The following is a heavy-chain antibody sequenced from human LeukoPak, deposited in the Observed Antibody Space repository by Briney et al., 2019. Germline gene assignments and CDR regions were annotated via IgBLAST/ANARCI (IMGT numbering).Heavy chain of an antibody. D-gene: IGHD1-1*01. CDR2: INPNSGGT. CDR3: ARGTYPSGWFDP. CDR1: GYTFTGYY. V-gene: IGHV1-2*02. Sequence: ASVKVSCKASGYTFTGYYIHWVRQAPGQGLEWMGWINPNSGGTNYAQKFQGRVTMTRDTSISTAYMELSRLRSDDTAVYYCARGTYPSGWFDPWGQGTLVTVSS. J-gene: IGHJ5*02.